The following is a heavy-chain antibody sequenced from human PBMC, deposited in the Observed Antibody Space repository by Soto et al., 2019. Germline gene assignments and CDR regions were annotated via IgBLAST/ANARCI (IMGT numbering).Heavy chain of an antibody. CDR3: ARVKIFGVVIHNWFDP. D-gene: IGHD3-3*01. Sequence: GASVKVSCKASGGTFSSYAISWVRQAPGQGLEWMGGIIPIFGTANYAQKFQGRVTITAGESTSTAYMELSSLRSEDTAVYYCARVKIFGVVIHNWFDPWGQGTLVTVSS. CDR1: GGTFSSYA. CDR2: IIPIFGTA. V-gene: IGHV1-69*13. J-gene: IGHJ5*02.